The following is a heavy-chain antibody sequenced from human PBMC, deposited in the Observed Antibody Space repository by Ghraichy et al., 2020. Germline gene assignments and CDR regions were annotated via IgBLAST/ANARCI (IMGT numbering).Heavy chain of an antibody. J-gene: IGHJ5*02. D-gene: IGHD2-2*01. CDR2: IYYSGST. CDR1: GGSISSSSYY. CDR3: AREILGYCSSTSCPEAGHWFDP. Sequence: SETLSLTCTVSGGSISSSSYYWGWIRQPPGKGLEWIGSIYYSGSTYYNPSLKSRVTISVDTSKNQFSLQLSSVTAADTAVYYCAREILGYCSSTSCPEAGHWFDPWGQGTLVTVSS. V-gene: IGHV4-39*01.